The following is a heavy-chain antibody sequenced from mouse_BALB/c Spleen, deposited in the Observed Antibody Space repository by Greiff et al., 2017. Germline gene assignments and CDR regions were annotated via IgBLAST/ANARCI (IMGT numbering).Heavy chain of an antibody. CDR2: ISSGGGST. CDR1: GFAFSSYD. J-gene: IGHJ4*01. Sequence: EVMLVESGGGLVKPGGSLKLSCAASGFAFSSYDMSWVRQTPEKRLEWVAYISSGGGSTYYPDTVKGRFTIYRDNAKNTLYLQMSSMKSEATAMYYCARHGMDYWGQGTSVTVSS. CDR3: ARHGMDY. V-gene: IGHV5-12-1*01.